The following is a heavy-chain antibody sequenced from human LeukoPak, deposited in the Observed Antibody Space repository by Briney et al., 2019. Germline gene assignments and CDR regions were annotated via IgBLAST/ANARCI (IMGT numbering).Heavy chain of an antibody. CDR3: ATVGRSSSFFDY. CDR1: GGSISSSSYY. D-gene: IGHD6-13*01. Sequence: SETLSLTCTVSGGSISSSSYYWSWIRQPPGKGLEWIGYIYYSGRTNYNPSLKSRVTVSMDTSKNQLSLKLTSVTAADTAFYYCATVGRSSSFFDYWGQGTLVTVSS. CDR2: IYYSGRT. V-gene: IGHV4-61*01. J-gene: IGHJ4*02.